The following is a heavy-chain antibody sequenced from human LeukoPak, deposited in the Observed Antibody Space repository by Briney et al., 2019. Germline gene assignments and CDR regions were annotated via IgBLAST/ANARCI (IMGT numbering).Heavy chain of an antibody. CDR1: GGSISSYY. V-gene: IGHV4-59*01. CDR2: IYYSGST. J-gene: IGHJ5*02. CDR3: ARKGPGNFDP. Sequence: SETLSLTCTDSGGSISSYYWSWIRQPPGKGLEWIGYIYYSGSTNYNPSLKSRVTISVDTSKNQFSLKLSSVTAADTAVYYCARKGPGNFDPWGQGTLVTVSS. D-gene: IGHD1-14*01.